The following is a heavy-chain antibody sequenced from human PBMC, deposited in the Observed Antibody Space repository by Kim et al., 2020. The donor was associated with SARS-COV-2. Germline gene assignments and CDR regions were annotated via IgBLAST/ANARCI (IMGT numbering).Heavy chain of an antibody. J-gene: IGHJ6*02. CDR3: AKGVAVYYYGMDV. Sequence: YADSVKGRFTISRDNSKNTLYLQMNSLRAEDTAVYYCAKGVAVYYYGMDVWGQGTTVTVSS. V-gene: IGHV3-23*01. D-gene: IGHD2-15*01.